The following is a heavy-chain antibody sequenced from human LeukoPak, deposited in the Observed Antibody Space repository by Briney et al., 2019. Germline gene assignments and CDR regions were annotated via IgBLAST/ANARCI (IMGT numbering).Heavy chain of an antibody. V-gene: IGHV1-8*02. Sequence: GASVKVSCKASGGTFSSYAINWVRQATGQGLEWLGWMNPYNGNTGYAQRFHGRVTTTRNTSLGTAYMELSALRSEDTAVYYCARVHAYYDSSAYYYDRGIDTWGQGTLVTVSS. CDR1: GGTFSSYA. J-gene: IGHJ5*02. CDR3: ARVHAYYDSSAYYYDRGIDT. D-gene: IGHD3-22*01. CDR2: MNPYNGNT.